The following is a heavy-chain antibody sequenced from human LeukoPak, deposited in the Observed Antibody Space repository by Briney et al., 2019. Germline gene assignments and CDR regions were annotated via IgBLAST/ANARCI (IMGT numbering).Heavy chain of an antibody. J-gene: IGHJ6*02. V-gene: IGHV3-21*01. CDR1: GFTFSSYT. CDR2: ISSSSSYK. Sequence: GGSLRLSCAASGFTFSSYTMNWVRQAPGKGLEWVSSISSSSSYKYYADSVEGRFTMSRDNAKNSLFLQMNSLRADDTAVCYCARDLGYCSSTNCGHYYYGMDVWGQGTTVTVS. CDR3: ARDLGYCSSTNCGHYYYGMDV. D-gene: IGHD2-2*01.